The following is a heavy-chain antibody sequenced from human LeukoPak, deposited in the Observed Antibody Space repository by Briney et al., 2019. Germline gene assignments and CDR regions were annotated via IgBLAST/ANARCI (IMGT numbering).Heavy chain of an antibody. D-gene: IGHD7-27*01. V-gene: IGHV3-23*01. J-gene: IGHJ3*02. Sequence: GGSLRLSCAASGFTFTSYSMNWVRQAPGKGLGWVSTISGSGVSTYYADSVKGRFTISRDNSKNTLYLQMNSLRAEDTAVYYCAKPLGDAFDIWGQGTMVTVSS. CDR1: GFTFTSYS. CDR2: ISGSGVST. CDR3: AKPLGDAFDI.